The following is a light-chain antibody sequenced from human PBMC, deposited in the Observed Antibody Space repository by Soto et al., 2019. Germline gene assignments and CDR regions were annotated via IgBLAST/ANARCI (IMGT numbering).Light chain of an antibody. CDR1: QDIGTY. V-gene: IGKV1-8*01. CDR2: DAS. Sequence: AIRMTQSPSSFSASTGDRVSITCRATQDIGTYLAWYQQIPGKAPMLLIYDASTLQTGVPSRFSGSGSGTDFTLTISYLQSEDFGTYYCQQFYNYPRTFGQGTKGDIK. CDR3: QQFYNYPRT. J-gene: IGKJ1*01.